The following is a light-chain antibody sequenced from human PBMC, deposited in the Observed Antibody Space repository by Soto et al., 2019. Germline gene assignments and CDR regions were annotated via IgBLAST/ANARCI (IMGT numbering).Light chain of an antibody. CDR1: QSVSSSY. J-gene: IGKJ5*01. CDR2: GAS. V-gene: IGKV3-20*01. Sequence: GLTQSPATLSLSPGERATLSCRASQSVSSSYLAWYQQKPGQAPRLLIYGASSRATGIPDRFSGSGSGTDFTLTISRLEPEDFAVYYCQQYGSSGTFGQGTRLEIK. CDR3: QQYGSSGT.